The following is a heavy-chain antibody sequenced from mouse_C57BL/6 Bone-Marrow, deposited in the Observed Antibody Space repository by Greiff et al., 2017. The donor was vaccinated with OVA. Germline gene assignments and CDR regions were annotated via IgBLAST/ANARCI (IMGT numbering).Heavy chain of an antibody. D-gene: IGHD1-1*01. Sequence: VQRVESGPGLVAPSQSLSITCTVSGFSLTSYAISWVRQPPGKGLEWLGVIWTGGGTNYNSAPKSRLGISKENPNRQVFLKMNSLQTDDTARYYCASITTVVAPCAMDYWGQGTSVTVSS. V-gene: IGHV2-9-1*01. CDR1: GFSLTSYA. CDR3: ASITTVVAPCAMDY. CDR2: IWTGGGT. J-gene: IGHJ4*01.